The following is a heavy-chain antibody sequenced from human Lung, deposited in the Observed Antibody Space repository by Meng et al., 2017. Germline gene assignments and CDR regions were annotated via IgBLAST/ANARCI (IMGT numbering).Heavy chain of an antibody. CDR3: ARDNYGSGSYYPNWFDP. D-gene: IGHD3-10*01. CDR2: IRPIFGTE. CDR1: GGTFSSYA. V-gene: IGHV1-69*05. Sequence: QVRVVEVGEEGKKAGTPGEVSCKASGGTFSSYAISWVRQAPGQGLEWMGWIRPIFGTENYAQKVQDRVTITTDESTSTAYMEQSSLRSEDTAVYYCARDNYGSGSYYPNWFDPWGQGTLVTVSS. J-gene: IGHJ5*02.